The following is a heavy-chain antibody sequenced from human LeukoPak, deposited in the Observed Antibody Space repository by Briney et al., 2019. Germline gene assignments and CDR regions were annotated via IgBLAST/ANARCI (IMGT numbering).Heavy chain of an antibody. CDR2: ISAYNGNT. V-gene: IGHV1-18*01. CDR3: ARDTTGGWYEI. Sequence: ASVKVSCKASGYTFTSYGISWVRQAPGQGLEWMGWISAYNGNTNYAQKLQGRVTMTTDTSTSTAYTELSSLRSEDTAVYYCARDTTGGWYEIWGQGTLVTVSS. J-gene: IGHJ4*02. CDR1: GYTFTSYG. D-gene: IGHD6-19*01.